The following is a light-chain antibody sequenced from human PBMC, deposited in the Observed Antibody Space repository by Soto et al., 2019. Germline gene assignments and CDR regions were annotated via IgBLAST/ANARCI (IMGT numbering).Light chain of an antibody. J-gene: IGKJ4*01. CDR2: DAS. CDR1: QDISNY. V-gene: IGKV1-33*01. CDR3: QQYHSFPLT. Sequence: DIQMTQSPSSLSASVGDRVTITSQASQDISNYLNWYQQKPGKAPKLLIYDASNLETGVPSRFSGSGSRTDFTFTISSLQPEDFATYYCQQYHSFPLTFGGGTRLAIK.